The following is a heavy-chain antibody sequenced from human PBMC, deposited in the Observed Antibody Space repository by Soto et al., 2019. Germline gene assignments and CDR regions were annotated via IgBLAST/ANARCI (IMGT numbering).Heavy chain of an antibody. CDR2: IYSSGNS. J-gene: IGHJ4*02. CDR1: GGSISSSFYY. D-gene: IGHD3-16*01. Sequence: SETLSLTCTVSGGSISSSFYYWGWIRQPPGKGLEWIGSIYSSGNSYYNPSLKSRVTISVDTSQNQISLKLSSVTAADTAVYYCATRGQRYASRYWGQGNLVTVS. V-gene: IGHV4-39*01. CDR3: ATRGQRYASRY.